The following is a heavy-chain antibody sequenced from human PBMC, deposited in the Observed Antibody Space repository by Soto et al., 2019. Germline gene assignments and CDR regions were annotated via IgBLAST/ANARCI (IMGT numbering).Heavy chain of an antibody. V-gene: IGHV3-15*01. D-gene: IGHD1-7*01. J-gene: IGHJ4*02. CDR3: TTDPRWNWNYVGYFDY. Sequence: PGGSLRLSCAASGFTFSNAWMSWVRQAPGKGLEWVGRIKSKTDGGTTDYAAPVKGRFTISRDDSKNTLYLQMNSLKTEDTAVYYCTTDPRWNWNYVGYFDYWGQGTLVTSPQ. CDR1: GFTFSNAW. CDR2: IKSKTDGGTT.